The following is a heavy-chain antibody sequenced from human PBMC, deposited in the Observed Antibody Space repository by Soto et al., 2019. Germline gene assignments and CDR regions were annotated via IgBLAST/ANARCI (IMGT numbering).Heavy chain of an antibody. Sequence: PGGSLRLSCAASGFTFSSYAMSWVRQAPGKGLEWVSAISGSGGSTYYADSVKGRFTISRDNSKNTLYLQMNSLRAEDTAVYYCAKDIKRFLEWYEGDYYYYSMDVWGQGTTVTVSS. D-gene: IGHD3-3*01. V-gene: IGHV3-23*01. CDR1: GFTFSSYA. J-gene: IGHJ6*02. CDR2: ISGSGGST. CDR3: AKDIKRFLEWYEGDYYYYSMDV.